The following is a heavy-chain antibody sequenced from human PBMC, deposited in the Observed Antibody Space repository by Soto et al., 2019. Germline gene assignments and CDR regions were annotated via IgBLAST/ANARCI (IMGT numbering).Heavy chain of an antibody. Sequence: GASVKVSCKASGYTFTGYYMHWVRQAPGQGLEWMGGIIPIFGTANYAQKFQGRVTITADESTSTAYMELSSLRSEDTAVYYCARKGTYYYDSSGYGFDYWGQGTLVTVSS. CDR2: IIPIFGTA. CDR1: GYTFTGYY. V-gene: IGHV1-69*13. D-gene: IGHD3-22*01. J-gene: IGHJ4*02. CDR3: ARKGTYYYDSSGYGFDY.